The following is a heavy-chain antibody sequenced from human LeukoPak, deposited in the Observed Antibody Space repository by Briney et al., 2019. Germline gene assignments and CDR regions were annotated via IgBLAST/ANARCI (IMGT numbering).Heavy chain of an antibody. V-gene: IGHV3-23*01. CDR2: VSGSGATT. Sequence: PGGSLRLSCAASGFTFRSYAMSWVRQAPGEGLEWVSAVSGSGATTYYPDSVKGRFTISRDNSKNTLYLQMHSLRAEDTALYYCAKDLNRYYHDTGGYYYDYWGQGTLVTLSS. D-gene: IGHD3-22*01. CDR3: AKDLNRYYHDTGGYYYDY. J-gene: IGHJ4*02. CDR1: GFTFRSYA.